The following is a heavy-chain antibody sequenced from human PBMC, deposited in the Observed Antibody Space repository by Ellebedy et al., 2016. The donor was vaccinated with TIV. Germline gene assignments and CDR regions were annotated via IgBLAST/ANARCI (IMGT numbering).Heavy chain of an antibody. V-gene: IGHV3-23*01. CDR1: GFTFSSYA. CDR3: AKDPRSEGVRFGESPFDY. D-gene: IGHD3-10*01. J-gene: IGHJ4*02. Sequence: GESLKISXAASGFTFSSYAMSWVSQAPGKGLEWVSAISGSGGSTYYADSVKGRFTISRDNSKNTLYLQMNSLRAEDTAVYYCAKDPRSEGVRFGESPFDYWGQGTLVTVSS. CDR2: ISGSGGST.